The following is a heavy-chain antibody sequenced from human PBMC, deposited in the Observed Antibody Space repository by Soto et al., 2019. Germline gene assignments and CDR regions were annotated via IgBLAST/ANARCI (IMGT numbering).Heavy chain of an antibody. V-gene: IGHV3-11*01. CDR3: VRRMASPDQ. Sequence: GSLRLCCTASGXTFSDYYMNWVRQAPGKGLEWVSYITSGGRSIYYADSVKGRFIISRDNAENSLYLQMNSMRHEDTAVYYCVRRMASPDQWGQGTLVTVSS. J-gene: IGHJ4*02. CDR2: ITSGGRSI. CDR1: GXTFSDYY. D-gene: IGHD2-15*01.